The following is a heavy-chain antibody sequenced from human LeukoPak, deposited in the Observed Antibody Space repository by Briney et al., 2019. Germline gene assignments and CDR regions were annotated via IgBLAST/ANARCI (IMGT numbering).Heavy chain of an antibody. D-gene: IGHD4-17*01. CDR3: AKDVTVTTPLYFDS. J-gene: IGHJ4*02. CDR1: GFTFSNYD. Sequence: GGSLRLSCAASGFTFSNYDMSWVRQAPGKGLEWVSGISGSGGSTYYADSVKGRFTISRDKSKNTVYLQMNSLRAEDTAVYYCAKDVTVTTPLYFDSWGQGTLVTVSS. CDR2: ISGSGGST. V-gene: IGHV3-23*01.